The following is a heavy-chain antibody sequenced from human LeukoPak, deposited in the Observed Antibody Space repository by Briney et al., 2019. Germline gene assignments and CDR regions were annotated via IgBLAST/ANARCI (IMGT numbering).Heavy chain of an antibody. CDR3: ARGEFDGGVYFDY. D-gene: IGHD3-16*01. CDR2: IFHSGST. J-gene: IGHJ4*02. CDR1: GGSISSTNW. Sequence: SGTLSLTCAVSGGSISSTNWWSWVRQPPGKGLEWIGEIFHSGSTNYNPSLKSRVTISVDKSKNQFSLKLSSVTAADTAVYYCARGEFDGGVYFDYWGQGTLVTVSS. V-gene: IGHV4-4*02.